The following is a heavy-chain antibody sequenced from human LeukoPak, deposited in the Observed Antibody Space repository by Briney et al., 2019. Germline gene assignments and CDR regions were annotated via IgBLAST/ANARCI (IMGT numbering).Heavy chain of an antibody. CDR1: GFTFSSHT. J-gene: IGHJ4*02. CDR2: ISNTGMTT. V-gene: IGHV3-48*02. Sequence: GGALRLSCAASGFTFSSHTMNWVRQAAGKGLEWVSYISNTGMTTHSADSGKGRFTISRDNAKNSLYLQMNSLRDEDTAVYYCARDLTSVPTRWGQGTLVTVSS. D-gene: IGHD4-17*01. CDR3: ARDLTSVPTR.